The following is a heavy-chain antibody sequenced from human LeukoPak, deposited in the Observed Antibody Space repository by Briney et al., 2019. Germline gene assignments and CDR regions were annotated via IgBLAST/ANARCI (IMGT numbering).Heavy chain of an antibody. CDR3: ARDKYYDSSGEAFHI. V-gene: IGHV3-30-3*01. Sequence: PGGSLRLSCAASGFTFSSYGMRWVRQAPGEGLEWVAVIKYDGSNKYYADSVKGRFTISRDNSKNTLYLQMNSLRAEDTAVYYCARDKYYDSSGEAFHIWGHGTMVTVSS. CDR2: IKYDGSNK. CDR1: GFTFSSYG. D-gene: IGHD3-22*01. J-gene: IGHJ3*02.